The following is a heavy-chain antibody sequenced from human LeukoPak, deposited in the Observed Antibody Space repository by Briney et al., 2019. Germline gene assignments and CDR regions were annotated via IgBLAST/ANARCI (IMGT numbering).Heavy chain of an antibody. CDR3: ARVSGRLERQSDLDY. Sequence: GGSLRLSCAASGFTFASYSMDWVRQAPGKGLEWVSSISGDSTYIYNAGSVKGRFTISRDNAQASLYLQMISLRADDTAVYYCARVSGRLERQSDLDYWGQGIPLTVSS. CDR1: GFTFASYS. D-gene: IGHD1-1*01. V-gene: IGHV3-21*01. CDR2: ISGDSTYI. J-gene: IGHJ4*02.